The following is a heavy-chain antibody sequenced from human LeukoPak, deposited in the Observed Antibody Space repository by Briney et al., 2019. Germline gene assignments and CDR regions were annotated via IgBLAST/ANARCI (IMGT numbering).Heavy chain of an antibody. CDR1: GGSIRSSF. V-gene: IGHV4-59*01. J-gene: IGHJ4*02. Sequence: PSETLSLTCTVSGGSIRSSFWSWIRQPPGKGLEWIGCISDSGRSHYNPSLKSRVTISVDTSKNQFSLRLSSVSAADTALYFCARDTVAAAGDFDCWGQGTLVTVSS. CDR3: ARDTVAAAGDFDC. CDR2: ISDSGRS. D-gene: IGHD6-25*01.